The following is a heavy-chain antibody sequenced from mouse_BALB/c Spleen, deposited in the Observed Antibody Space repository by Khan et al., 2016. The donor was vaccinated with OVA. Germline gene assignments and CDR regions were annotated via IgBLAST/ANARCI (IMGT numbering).Heavy chain of an antibody. D-gene: IGHD2-3*01. V-gene: IGHV2-3*01. CDR2: IWGDGST. Sequence: QVRLQQSGPGLVAPSQSLSITCTVSGFSLTSDGVSWVRQPPGKGLEWLGVIWGDGSTNYHSALRSRLSIRKDNSKSQVFLKLNSLQSDDTATYYCAKLRVFYVDFWGQGTTLTVSS. J-gene: IGHJ2*01. CDR3: AKLRVFYVDF. CDR1: GFSLTSDG.